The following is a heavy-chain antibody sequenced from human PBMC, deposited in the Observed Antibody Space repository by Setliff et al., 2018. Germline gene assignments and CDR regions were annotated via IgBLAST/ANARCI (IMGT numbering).Heavy chain of an antibody. CDR1: GFTFSSYA. V-gene: IGHV3-23*01. J-gene: IGHJ6*03. CDR2: ISGSGGST. D-gene: IGHD3-22*01. Sequence: GGSLRLSCAASGFTFSSYAMSWVRQAPGKGLEWVSAISGSGGSTYYADSVRGRFTISRDNSKNTLYLQMNSLRAEDTAVYYCAKRDYYDSSGYLLPYMDVWGKGTTVTVSS. CDR3: AKRDYYDSSGYLLPYMDV.